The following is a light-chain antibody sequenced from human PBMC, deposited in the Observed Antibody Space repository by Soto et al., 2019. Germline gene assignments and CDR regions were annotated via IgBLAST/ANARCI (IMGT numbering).Light chain of an antibody. CDR2: DVS. V-gene: IGLV2-14*01. CDR1: SSDVGGYNY. J-gene: IGLJ2*01. CDR3: SSYTSSSTLVV. Sequence: QSALTQPASVSGPPGQSITISCTGTSSDVGGYNYVSWYQQHPGKATKLMIYDVSNRPSGVSNRFSGSKSGNTASLTISGLQAEDEADYYCSSYTSSSTLVVFGGGTKVTVL.